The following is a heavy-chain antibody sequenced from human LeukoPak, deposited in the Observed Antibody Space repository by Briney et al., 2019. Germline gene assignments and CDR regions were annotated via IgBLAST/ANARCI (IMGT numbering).Heavy chain of an antibody. Sequence: GGSLRLSCAASGFTFSSSWMHWVRQAPGKGLAWVSGLNSDGSNTIYADSVKGRFTISRDNAKNTLYLQMNSLRADDTAVYYCARDARAVVGSGGAFDIWGQGTMVTVSS. CDR1: GFTFSSSW. V-gene: IGHV3-74*01. CDR2: LNSDGSNT. CDR3: ARDARAVVGSGGAFDI. J-gene: IGHJ3*02. D-gene: IGHD3-10*01.